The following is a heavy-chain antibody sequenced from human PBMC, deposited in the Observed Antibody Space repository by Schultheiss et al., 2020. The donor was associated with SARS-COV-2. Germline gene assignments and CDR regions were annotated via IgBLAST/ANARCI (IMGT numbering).Heavy chain of an antibody. V-gene: IGHV4-38-2*01. CDR1: GYSLSSGYY. Sequence: SETLSLTCAVSGYSLSSGYYWAWIRQPPGRGLQWIGNILHTGSTYYNPYLKSRVTMSVDTSKNQFSVKLTSVTAADTAMYFCASVGSSGWPFDYWGQGTLVTVSS. J-gene: IGHJ4*02. D-gene: IGHD6-19*01. CDR3: ASVGSSGWPFDY. CDR2: ILHTGST.